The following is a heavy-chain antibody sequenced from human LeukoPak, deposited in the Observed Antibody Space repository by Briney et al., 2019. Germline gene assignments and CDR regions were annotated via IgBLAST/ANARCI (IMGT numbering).Heavy chain of an antibody. CDR1: GLIFSNYG. D-gene: IGHD2-15*01. Sequence: GGSLRLSCAASGLIFSNYGMIWVRRAPGKGPEWVSGIGGSGDSTYYADSVKGRFTISRDNSKNTLYLQMNSLGVEDTAMYSCAAGLRHWAFDFWGRGTLVTVSS. CDR2: IGGSGDST. J-gene: IGHJ4*02. CDR3: AAGLRHWAFDF. V-gene: IGHV3-23*01.